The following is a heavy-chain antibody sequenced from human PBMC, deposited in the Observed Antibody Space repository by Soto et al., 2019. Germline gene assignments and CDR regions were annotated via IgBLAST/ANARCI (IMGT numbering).Heavy chain of an antibody. CDR2: ILPVFGTT. V-gene: IGHV1-69*06. CDR3: ARDPDEVVGTDYHYYGMDV. J-gene: IGHJ6*02. CDR1: GDTSSNYG. Sequence: SVKVSCKASGDTSSNYGVSWVRQAPGQGLEWMGGILPVFGTTTYARNFQGRITITADKSTSTVYMELTSLRSDDTATYYCARDPDEVVGTDYHYYGMDVWDQGATVTVSS. D-gene: IGHD1-26*01.